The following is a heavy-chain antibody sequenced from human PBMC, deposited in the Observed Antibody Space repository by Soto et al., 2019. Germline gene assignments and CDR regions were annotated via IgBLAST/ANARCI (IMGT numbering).Heavy chain of an antibody. CDR1: GYTFTTYY. J-gene: IGHJ4*02. CDR2: INPSGGST. D-gene: IGHD1-26*01. CDR3: ARDLGGSYFDY. Sequence: ASVKVSCKASGYTFTTYYIHWVRQAPGQGLEWMGVINPSGGSTTYAQKLQGRVTMTRDTSASTVYMELSSLRSEDTAVYYCARDLGGSYFDYWGQGTLVTVSS. V-gene: IGHV1-46*01.